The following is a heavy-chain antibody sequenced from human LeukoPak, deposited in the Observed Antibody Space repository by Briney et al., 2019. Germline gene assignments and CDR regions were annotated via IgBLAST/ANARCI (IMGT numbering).Heavy chain of an antibody. Sequence: GGSLRLSCASSVFSFTTYLMGWVRQAPGKVLEWVANINQDESSQYYVDAVRGRFNISRDNAKNSLNLQMNSLRGEDTAVYFCARLGPVTKDHYCDYWGQGTLVTVSS. D-gene: IGHD4-17*01. V-gene: IGHV3-7*01. J-gene: IGHJ4*02. CDR3: ARLGPVTKDHYCDY. CDR2: INQDESSQ. CDR1: VFSFTTYL.